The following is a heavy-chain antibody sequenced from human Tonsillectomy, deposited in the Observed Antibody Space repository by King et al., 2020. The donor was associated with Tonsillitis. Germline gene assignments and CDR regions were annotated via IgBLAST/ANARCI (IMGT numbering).Heavy chain of an antibody. Sequence: VQLQQWGAGLLKPSETLSLTCAVYGGSFSGYYWSWIRQPPGKGLEWIGEINHSGSTNSNPSLKSRVTISVDTSKNQFSLKLSSVTAADTAVYYCARGPETLDAFDIWGQGTMVTVSS. CDR2: INHSGST. D-gene: IGHD1-14*01. CDR3: ARGPETLDAFDI. CDR1: GGSFSGYY. J-gene: IGHJ3*02. V-gene: IGHV4-34*01.